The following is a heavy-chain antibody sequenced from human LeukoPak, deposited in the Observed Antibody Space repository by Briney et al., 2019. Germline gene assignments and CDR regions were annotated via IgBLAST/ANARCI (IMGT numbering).Heavy chain of an antibody. V-gene: IGHV4-34*01. J-gene: IGHJ4*02. CDR3: ARVHGDSSGYNFDY. CDR1: GGSFSGYY. CDR2: INHSGST. D-gene: IGHD3-22*01. Sequence: PSETLSLTCAVYGGSFSGYYWSWIRQPPGKGLEWIGEINHSGSTNYNPSLKSRVTISVDTSKNQFSLKLSSVAAADTAVYYCARVHGDSSGYNFDYWGQGTLVTVSS.